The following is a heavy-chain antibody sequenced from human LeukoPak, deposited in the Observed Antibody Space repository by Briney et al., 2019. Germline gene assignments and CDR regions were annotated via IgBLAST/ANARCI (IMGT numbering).Heavy chain of an antibody. CDR2: IKQDGTEK. Sequence: PGESLRLSCAASGFTFTTYWMSWVRQAPGKGLEWVANIKQDGTEKYYVDSVKGRFTISRDNAKNSLYLQMNSLRAEDTAVYYCARDYLLIHYDSSGYYRDAFDLWGQGTMVTVSS. D-gene: IGHD3-22*01. CDR1: GFTFTTYW. V-gene: IGHV3-7*01. J-gene: IGHJ3*01. CDR3: ARDYLLIHYDSSGYYRDAFDL.